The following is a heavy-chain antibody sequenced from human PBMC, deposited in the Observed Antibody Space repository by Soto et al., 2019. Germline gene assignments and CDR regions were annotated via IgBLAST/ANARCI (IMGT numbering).Heavy chain of an antibody. CDR2: IYYSGST. D-gene: IGHD2-15*01. V-gene: IGHV4-30-4*01. CDR3: ARDPKYCSGGSCYLSGLDY. CDR1: GGSISSGDYY. J-gene: IGHJ4*02. Sequence: SETLSLTCTVSGGSISSGDYYWSWIRQPPGKGLEWIGYIYYSGSTYYNPSLKSRVTISVDTSKNQFSLKLSSVTAADTAVYYCARDPKYCSGGSCYLSGLDYWGQGTLVTVSS.